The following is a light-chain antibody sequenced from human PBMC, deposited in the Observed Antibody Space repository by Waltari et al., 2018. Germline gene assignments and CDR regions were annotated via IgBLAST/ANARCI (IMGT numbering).Light chain of an antibody. CDR2: AAS. J-gene: IGKJ5*01. CDR1: QSISTY. Sequence: DIQMTQSPSSLSASVGDRVTIPCRASQSISTYLNWYQQKAGKGPKLLIYAASSLQSGVPSRFSGSGSGTDFTLTISSLQPEDFATYYCQQSYITPPITFGQGTRLEIK. V-gene: IGKV1-39*01. CDR3: QQSYITPPIT.